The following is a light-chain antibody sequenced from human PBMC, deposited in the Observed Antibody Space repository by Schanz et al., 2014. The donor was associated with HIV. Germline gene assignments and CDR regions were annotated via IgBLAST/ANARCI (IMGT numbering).Light chain of an antibody. Sequence: QSVLTQPPSVSGAPGQRVTISCTGSNSNIGAGYDVHWYQQLPGTAPQLLIYGNSNRPSGVPDRFSGSRSGTSASLAISGLQSEDEGDYYCAVWDDSLKAWVFGGGTKLTVL. V-gene: IGLV1-40*01. CDR2: GNS. J-gene: IGLJ3*02. CDR3: AVWDDSLKAWV. CDR1: NSNIGAGYD.